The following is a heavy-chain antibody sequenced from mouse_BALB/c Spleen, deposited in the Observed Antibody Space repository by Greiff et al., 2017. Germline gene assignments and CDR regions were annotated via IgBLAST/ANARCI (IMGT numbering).Heavy chain of an antibody. CDR2: ISYDGSN. CDR3: ATVDWYFDY. Sequence: ESGPGLVKPSQSLSLTCSVTGYSITSGYYWNWIRQFPGNKLEWMGYISYDGSNNYNPSLKNRISITRDTSKNQFFLKLNSVTTEDTATYYCATVDWYFDYWGQGTTLTVSS. CDR1: GYSITSGYY. D-gene: IGHD4-1*01. V-gene: IGHV3-6*02. J-gene: IGHJ2*01.